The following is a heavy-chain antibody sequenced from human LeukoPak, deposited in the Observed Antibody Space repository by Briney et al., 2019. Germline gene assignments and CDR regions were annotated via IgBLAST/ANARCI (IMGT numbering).Heavy chain of an antibody. CDR3: ARALNPLPGTYYFDY. CDR1: GASINSHF. Sequence: SETLSLTCSVSGASINSHFWTWIRQPAGKRLEWIGRIYISGSTDYSPSLKSRVTMSVDTSKNQFSLNLISVTAADTAVYYCARALNPLPGTYYFDYWGQGTLVTVSS. CDR2: IYISGST. J-gene: IGHJ4*02. V-gene: IGHV4-4*07. D-gene: IGHD2-15*01.